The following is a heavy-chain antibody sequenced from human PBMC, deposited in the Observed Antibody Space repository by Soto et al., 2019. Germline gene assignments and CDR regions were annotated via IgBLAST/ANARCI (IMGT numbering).Heavy chain of an antibody. D-gene: IGHD3-10*01. CDR2: IIPIFGTA. CDR1: GGTFSSYA. CDR3: ARQITMVRGVILRAVYYFDY. V-gene: IGHV1-69*01. J-gene: IGHJ4*02. Sequence: QVQLVQSGAEVKKPGSSVKVSCKASGGTFSSYAISWVRQAPGQGLEWMGGIIPIFGTANDAQKFQGRVTITADESTGTAYMELSSLRSEDTAVYYCARQITMVRGVILRAVYYFDYWGQGSLVTVSS.